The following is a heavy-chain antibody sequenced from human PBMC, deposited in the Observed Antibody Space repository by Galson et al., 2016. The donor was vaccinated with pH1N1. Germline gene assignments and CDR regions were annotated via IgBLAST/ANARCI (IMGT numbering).Heavy chain of an antibody. Sequence: VRQAPGKGLVWVARIDNDGRGTSHADSVRGRFAISRDNAENMLYLQMNSLRTDDTAVYYCARNWWGIDYWGQGALVTVSP. J-gene: IGHJ4*02. CDR2: IDNDGRGT. V-gene: IGHV3-74*01. CDR3: ARNWWGIDY. D-gene: IGHD2-15*01.